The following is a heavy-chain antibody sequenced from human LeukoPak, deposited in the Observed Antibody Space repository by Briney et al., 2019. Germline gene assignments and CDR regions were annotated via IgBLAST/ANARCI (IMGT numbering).Heavy chain of an antibody. D-gene: IGHD3-9*01. CDR2: INHRGSA. V-gene: IGHV4-34*01. J-gene: IGHJ4*02. Sequence: PSETLSLTCAVYGGSFRGYYWSWSCHPPRKGLEWVGEINHRGSAKYNPSLKSRVPISVDTSKNQFSLNLRSATAADTAVYYCARGDILIGYSYWGQGTLVTVSS. CDR1: GGSFRGYY. CDR3: ARGDILIGYSY.